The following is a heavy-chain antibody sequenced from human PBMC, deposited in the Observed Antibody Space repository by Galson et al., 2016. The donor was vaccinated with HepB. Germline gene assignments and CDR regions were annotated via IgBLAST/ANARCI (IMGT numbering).Heavy chain of an antibody. CDR1: VFTFTDY. CDR2: INADSTVT. J-gene: IGHJ4*02. D-gene: IGHD3-10*01. Sequence: SLRLSCAASVFTFTDYMGWIRQTPGKGLEWLSYINADSTVTNYADSEEGRFTISRDNAQNSLYLQMNSLKVEDTAVYYCASGPQIREVGFWGQGTLVTVSS. CDR3: ASGPQIREVGF. V-gene: IGHV3-11*03.